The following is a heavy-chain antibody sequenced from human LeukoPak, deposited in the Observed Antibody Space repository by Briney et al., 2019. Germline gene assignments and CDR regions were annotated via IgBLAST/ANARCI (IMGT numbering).Heavy chain of an antibody. CDR3: TRWSGSSYS. CDR2: ISSNGRGT. Sequence: GGSLRLSCAASGFTFSTDAMHWVRQAPGKGLEWVSAISSNGRGTYYVNSVKGRFTISRGNSKNTVYLQMASLGTEDMAVYYCTRWSGSSYSWGQGTLVTVSS. V-gene: IGHV3-64*01. J-gene: IGHJ5*02. CDR1: GFTFSTDA. D-gene: IGHD1-26*01.